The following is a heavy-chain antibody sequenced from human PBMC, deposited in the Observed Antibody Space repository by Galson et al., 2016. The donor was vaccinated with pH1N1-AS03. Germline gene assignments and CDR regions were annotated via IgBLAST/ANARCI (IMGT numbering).Heavy chain of an antibody. J-gene: IGHJ6*03. Sequence: SVKVSCKASGYTFTNYFMHWVRQAPGQGLEWMGVINPSGGTTRYAQKFQGRVTMTRDTSISTAYMEVNRLISDDTAAYYCARDRTAAPSYYYYMDVWGKGTTVTVSS. CDR3: ARDRTAAPSYYYYMDV. CDR2: INPSGGTT. V-gene: IGHV1-46*01. CDR1: GYTFTNYF. D-gene: IGHD6-13*01.